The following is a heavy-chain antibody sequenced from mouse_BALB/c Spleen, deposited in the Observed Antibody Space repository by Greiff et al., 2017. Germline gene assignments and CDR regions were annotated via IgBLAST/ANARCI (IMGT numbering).Heavy chain of an antibody. D-gene: IGHD2-1*01. CDR1: GFAFSSYD. CDR2: ISSGGGST. V-gene: IGHV5-12-1*01. Sequence: EVQGVESGGGLVKPGGSLKLSCAASGFAFSSYDMSWVRQTPEKRLEWVAYISSGGGSTYYPDTVKGRFTISRDNAKNTLYLQMSSLKSEDTAMYYCARQSYGNYVGWGQGTTLTVSS. CDR3: ARQSYGNYVG. J-gene: IGHJ2*01.